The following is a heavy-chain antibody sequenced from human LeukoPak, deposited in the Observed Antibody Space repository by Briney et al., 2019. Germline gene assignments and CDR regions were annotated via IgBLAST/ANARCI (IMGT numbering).Heavy chain of an antibody. CDR3: ARCTEGAGTYPLDY. J-gene: IGHJ4*02. CDR1: GYTFTGYY. D-gene: IGHD6-13*01. V-gene: IGHV1-2*02. CDR2: INPNSGGT. Sequence: ASVKVSCKASGYTFTGYYMHWVRQAPGQGLEWIGWINPNSGGTNFARNFQGRATMVKDTSISTAYMELSRLTSDDTAVYFCARCTEGAGTYPLDYWGQGTLVTVSS.